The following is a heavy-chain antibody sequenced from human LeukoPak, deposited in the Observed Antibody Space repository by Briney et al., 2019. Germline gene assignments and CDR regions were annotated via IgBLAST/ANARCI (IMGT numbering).Heavy chain of an antibody. CDR2: ISGSGGST. D-gene: IGHD2-2*01. J-gene: IGHJ6*02. Sequence: GGSLRLSCAASGFTFSSYAMSWVRQAPGKGLEWVSAISGSGGSTYYADSVKGRFTISRDNSKNTLYLQMNSLRAEDTAVYYCAQGGIRYQLPEDYYYYYGMDVWGQGTTVTVSS. CDR1: GFTFSSYA. CDR3: AQGGIRYQLPEDYYYYYGMDV. V-gene: IGHV3-23*01.